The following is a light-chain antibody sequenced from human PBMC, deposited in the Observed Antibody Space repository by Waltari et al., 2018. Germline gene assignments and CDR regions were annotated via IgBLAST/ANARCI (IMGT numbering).Light chain of an antibody. Sequence: SYEVTQPPSVSVSPGQAASITCPGDKLGEKYVSWYQQKPGPSPMLVLYQDNRRPSGIPERISGSNSNSGNTATLTISGTQAMDEADYHCQAWDGSTLIFGGGTKLTVL. CDR3: QAWDGSTLI. V-gene: IGLV3-1*01. J-gene: IGLJ2*01. CDR1: KLGEKY. CDR2: QDN.